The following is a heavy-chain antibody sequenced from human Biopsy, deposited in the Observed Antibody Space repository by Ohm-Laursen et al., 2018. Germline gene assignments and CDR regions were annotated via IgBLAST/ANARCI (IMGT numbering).Heavy chain of an antibody. J-gene: IGHJ3*01. D-gene: IGHD3-3*01. CDR1: DDSIRNFY. CDR2: ASYSGYT. V-gene: IGHV4-59*08. CDR3: ARLGNFWNAEDGLDL. Sequence: SDTLPLTCAVSDDSIRNFYWTWIRQPPGQGLEWIGHASYSGYTNYNPSLKSRVTISVDTSKNPFSLNLSSVTAADTAVYSCARLGNFWNAEDGLDLWGLGTMVTVSS.